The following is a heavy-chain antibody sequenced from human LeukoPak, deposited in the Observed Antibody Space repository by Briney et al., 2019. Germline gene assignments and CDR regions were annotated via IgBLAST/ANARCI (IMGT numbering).Heavy chain of an antibody. J-gene: IGHJ3*02. Sequence: PGGSLRLSCAASGFTFSTFAMIWVRQPPGKGLEWVANIKQDGSEKHYVDSVKGRFTISRDNAKNSLFLQMNSLRAEDTAVYYCARDGNILTGYYRVDDAFDIWGQGTMVTVSS. V-gene: IGHV3-7*01. CDR1: GFTFSTFA. D-gene: IGHD3-9*01. CDR2: IKQDGSEK. CDR3: ARDGNILTGYYRVDDAFDI.